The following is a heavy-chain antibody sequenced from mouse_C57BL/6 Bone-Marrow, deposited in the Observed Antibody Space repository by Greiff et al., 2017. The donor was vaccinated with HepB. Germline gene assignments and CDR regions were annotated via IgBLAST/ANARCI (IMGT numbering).Heavy chain of an antibody. Sequence: VKLQESGPELVKPGASVKISCKASGYAFSSSWMNWVKQRPGKGLEWIGRIYPGDGDTNYNGKFKGKATLTADKSSSTAYMQLSSLTSEDSAVYFCARGGLYFDYWGQGTTLTVSS. V-gene: IGHV1-82*01. CDR3: ARGGLYFDY. CDR2: IYPGDGDT. J-gene: IGHJ2*01. CDR1: GYAFSSSW. D-gene: IGHD3-3*01.